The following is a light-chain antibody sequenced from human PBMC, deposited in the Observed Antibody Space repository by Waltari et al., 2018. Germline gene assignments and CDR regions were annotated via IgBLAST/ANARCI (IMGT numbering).Light chain of an antibody. CDR3: SSYAGSDIVL. Sequence: QSALTQPPSASGSPGQSVTISCTGTNSDIGAYKYVSWYQQHPGRAPKLLIYEVSKWPSGGPDRFSGSKSGNTASLTVSGLQAEDEADYYCSSYAGSDIVLFGGGTKLTVL. CDR2: EVS. CDR1: NSDIGAYKY. V-gene: IGLV2-8*01. J-gene: IGLJ2*01.